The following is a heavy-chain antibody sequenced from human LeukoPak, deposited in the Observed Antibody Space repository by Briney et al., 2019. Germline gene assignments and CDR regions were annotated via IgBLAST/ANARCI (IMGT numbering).Heavy chain of an antibody. CDR3: AKDASSAEYYFDS. J-gene: IGHJ4*02. CDR2: IWNGGNNK. D-gene: IGHD6-6*01. V-gene: IGHV3-30*02. CDR1: GCNFSSHG. Sequence: GGSLRLSCAASGCNFSSHGMHWVRQAPGKGLEWVSVIWNGGNNKYYADFVKGRFTISRDNSKNTLYLQLNSLRVDDTAVYFCAKDASSAEYYFDSWGQGTLVTVSS.